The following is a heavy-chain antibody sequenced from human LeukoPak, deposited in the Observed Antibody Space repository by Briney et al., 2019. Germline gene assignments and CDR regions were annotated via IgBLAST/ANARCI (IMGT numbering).Heavy chain of an antibody. Sequence: SETLSLTCTVSGGSISSYYWSWIRQPPGKGLEWIGYIYYSGSTNYNPSLKSRVTISVDTSKNQFSLKLSSVAAADTAVYYCATTSATYYDFCSEYYYFDYWGQGTLVTVSS. D-gene: IGHD3-3*01. J-gene: IGHJ4*02. CDR1: GGSISSYY. CDR3: ATTSATYYDFCSEYYYFDY. V-gene: IGHV4-59*01. CDR2: IYYSGST.